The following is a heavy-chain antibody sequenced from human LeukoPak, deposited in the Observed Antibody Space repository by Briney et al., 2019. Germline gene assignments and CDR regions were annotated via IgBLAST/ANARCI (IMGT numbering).Heavy chain of an antibody. CDR2: INSDGSDI. V-gene: IGHV3-74*01. CDR3: ARASRSYNGRYNDEGIYY. Sequence: PGGSLRLSCTRSGVTFSGYWMHSVRQAPGKGLVWVSRINSDGSDISYADSVKGRFTISRDNAKNTVYLQMNSLRAEDTAVYYCARASRSYNGRYNDEGIYYWGQGTLVTVSS. CDR1: GVTFSGYW. D-gene: IGHD1-26*01. J-gene: IGHJ4*02.